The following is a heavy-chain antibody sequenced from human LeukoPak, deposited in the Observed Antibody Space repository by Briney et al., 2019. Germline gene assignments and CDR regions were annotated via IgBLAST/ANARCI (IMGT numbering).Heavy chain of an antibody. V-gene: IGHV1-18*01. J-gene: IGHJ3*02. D-gene: IGHD6-13*01. CDR3: ASIGVAAGKEGAFDI. Sequence: ASVKVSCKASGYTFTSYGISWVRQAPGQGLEWMGWISAYNGNTNYAQTLQGRVTMTTDTSTSTAYMELRSLRSDDTAVYYCASIGVAAGKEGAFDIWGQGTMVTVSS. CDR1: GYTFTSYG. CDR2: ISAYNGNT.